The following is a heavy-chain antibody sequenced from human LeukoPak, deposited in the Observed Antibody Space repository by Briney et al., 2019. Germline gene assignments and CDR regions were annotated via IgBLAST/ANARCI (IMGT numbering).Heavy chain of an antibody. CDR2: ISYDGSNK. CDR3: ARDRVDAGWFDP. J-gene: IGHJ5*02. Sequence: GGSLRLSCAASGFTFSSYAMHWVRQAPGKGLEWVAVISYDGSNKYYADSVKGRFTISRDNSKNTLYLQMNSLRAEDTAVYYCARDRVDAGWFDPWGQGTLVTVS. V-gene: IGHV3-30-3*01. CDR1: GFTFSSYA.